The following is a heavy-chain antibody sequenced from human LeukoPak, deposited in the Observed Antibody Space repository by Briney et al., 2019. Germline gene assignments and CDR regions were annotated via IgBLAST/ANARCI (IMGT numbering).Heavy chain of an antibody. CDR3: ARERAAAGLMDAFDI. CDR2: ISGSGGST. D-gene: IGHD6-13*01. V-gene: IGHV3-23*01. Sequence: GGSLRLSCAASGFTFSSYAMSWVRQAPGKGLEWVSAISGSGGSTYDADSVKGRFTISRDNSKNTVYLQMNSLRAEDTAVYHCARERAAAGLMDAFDIWGQGTMVTVSS. CDR1: GFTFSSYA. J-gene: IGHJ3*02.